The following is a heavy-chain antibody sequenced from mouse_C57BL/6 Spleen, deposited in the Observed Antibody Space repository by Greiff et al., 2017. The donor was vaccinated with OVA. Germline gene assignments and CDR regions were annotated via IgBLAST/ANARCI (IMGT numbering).Heavy chain of an antibody. CDR3: ARSGKPAMDY. CDR1: GYAFSSSW. V-gene: IGHV1-82*01. J-gene: IGHJ4*01. CDR2: IYPGDGDT. D-gene: IGHD2-1*01. Sequence: VKLMESGPELVKPGASVKISCKASGYAFSSSWMNWVKQRPGKGLEWIGRIYPGDGDTNYNGKFKGKATLTADKSSSTAYMQLSSLTSEDSAVYFCARSGKPAMDYWGQGTSVTVSS.